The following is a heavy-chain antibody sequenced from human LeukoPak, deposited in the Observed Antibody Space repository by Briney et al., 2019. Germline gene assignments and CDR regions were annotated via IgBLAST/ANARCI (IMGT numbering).Heavy chain of an antibody. Sequence: ASVTVSYKASGYTFTSYGISWVRQAPGQGREWMGWISAYNGNTNYAQKLQGRVTITTDTSTSTAYMELRSLRSDDTAVYYCAREGGGYYYGMDVWGQGTTVTVSS. V-gene: IGHV1-18*01. CDR1: GYTFTSYG. CDR3: AREGGGYYYGMDV. D-gene: IGHD2-15*01. J-gene: IGHJ6*02. CDR2: ISAYNGNT.